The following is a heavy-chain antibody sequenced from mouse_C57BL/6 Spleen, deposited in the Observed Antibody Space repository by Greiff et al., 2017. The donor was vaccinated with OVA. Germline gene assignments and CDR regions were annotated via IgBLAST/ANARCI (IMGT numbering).Heavy chain of an antibody. J-gene: IGHJ3*01. CDR3: ARSADYDWFAY. CDR2: IRNKANGYTT. Sequence: EVNVVESGGGLVQPGGSLSLSCAASGFTFTDYYMSWVRQPPGKALEWLGFIRNKANGYTTEYSASVKGRFTISSDNSQSILYLQMNALRAEDSATYYCARSADYDWFAYWGQGTLVTVSA. V-gene: IGHV7-3*01. CDR1: GFTFTDYY. D-gene: IGHD2-4*01.